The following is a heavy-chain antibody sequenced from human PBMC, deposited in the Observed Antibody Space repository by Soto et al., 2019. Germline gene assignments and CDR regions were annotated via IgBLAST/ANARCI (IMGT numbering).Heavy chain of an antibody. V-gene: IGHV1-18*01. CDR2: ISAYNGNT. CDR1: GYTFTSYG. D-gene: IGHD3-3*01. CDR3: ARDGITIFGVVISTYYYMDV. J-gene: IGHJ6*03. Sequence: ASVKVSCKASGYTFTSYGISWVRQAPGQGLEWMGWISAYNGNTNYAQKLQGRVTMTTDPSTSTAYMELRSLRSDDTAVYYCARDGITIFGVVISTYYYMDVWGKGTTVTVSS.